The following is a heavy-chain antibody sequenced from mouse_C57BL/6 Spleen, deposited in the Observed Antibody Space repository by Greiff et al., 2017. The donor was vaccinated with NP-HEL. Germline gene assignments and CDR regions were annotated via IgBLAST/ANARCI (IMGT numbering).Heavy chain of an antibody. V-gene: IGHV1-47*01. D-gene: IGHD3-2*02. Sequence: QVQLQQSGAELVKPGASVKMSCTASGYTFTTYPIEWMKQTHGKSLEWIGKFHPYNDDTKYNEKFKGKATLTAEKSSSTVYLELSRLTSDDSAVYYCARGGSSGYDAMDYWGQGTSVTVSS. CDR3: ARGGSSGYDAMDY. CDR2: FHPYNDDT. J-gene: IGHJ4*01. CDR1: GYTFTTYP.